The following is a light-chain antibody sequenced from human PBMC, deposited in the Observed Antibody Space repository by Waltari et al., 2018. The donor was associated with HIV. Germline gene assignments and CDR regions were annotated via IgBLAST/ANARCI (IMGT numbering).Light chain of an antibody. V-gene: IGKV3-15*01. CDR2: GAS. CDR1: QSVTTK. Sequence: EVVMPQSPATLSVSPGESATLSCRASQSVTTKLAWYQQKPGQAPRLLIYGASTRATGVPARFSGGGSGTEFTLTISSLQSEDFAVYYCLQYNNWPPWTFGQGTKVEIK. J-gene: IGKJ1*01. CDR3: LQYNNWPPWT.